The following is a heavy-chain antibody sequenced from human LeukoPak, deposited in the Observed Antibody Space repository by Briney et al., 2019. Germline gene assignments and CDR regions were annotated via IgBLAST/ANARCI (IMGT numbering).Heavy chain of an antibody. J-gene: IGHJ5*02. CDR1: GYSISSGYY. CDR2: IYHSGST. V-gene: IGHV4-38-2*02. D-gene: IGHD6-13*01. Sequence: SETLSLTCTVSGYSISSGYYRGWIRQPPGKGLEWIGSIYHSGSTYYNPSPKSRVTISVDTSKNQFSLKLSSVTAADTAVYYCARLSSSRGGWFDPWGQGTLVTVSS. CDR3: ARLSSSRGGWFDP.